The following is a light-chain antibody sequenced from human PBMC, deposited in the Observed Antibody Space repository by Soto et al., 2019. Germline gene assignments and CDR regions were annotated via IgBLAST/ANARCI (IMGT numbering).Light chain of an antibody. CDR1: QSVSSSY. J-gene: IGKJ3*01. CDR2: GAS. CDR3: QQSGSSLFT. V-gene: IGKV3-20*01. Sequence: EIVLTQSPGTLSLSPGERATLSCRASQSVSSSYLAWYQQKPGQAPRLLIYGASSRATGIPDRFSGSGSGTDFTLTISRLEPEDFAVYYWQQSGSSLFTFGPGTKVDIK.